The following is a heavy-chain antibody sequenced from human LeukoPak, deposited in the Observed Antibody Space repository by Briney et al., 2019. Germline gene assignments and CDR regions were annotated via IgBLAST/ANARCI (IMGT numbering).Heavy chain of an antibody. CDR1: GGSISSYY. J-gene: IGHJ4*02. Sequence: SETLSLTCTVSGGSISSYYWSWIRQPPGKGLEWIGYIYYSGSTNYNPSLKSRVTISVDTSKNQFSLKLSSVTAADTAVYYCAREGDGSYYGVFDYWGQGTLVTVSS. D-gene: IGHD1-26*01. CDR2: IYYSGST. V-gene: IGHV4-59*01. CDR3: AREGDGSYYGVFDY.